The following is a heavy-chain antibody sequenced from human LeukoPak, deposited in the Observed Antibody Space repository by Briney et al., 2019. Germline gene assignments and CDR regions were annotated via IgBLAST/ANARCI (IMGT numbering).Heavy chain of an antibody. CDR3: AKVLRHDSSGSYYYGVDV. Sequence: GGSLRLSCAASGFTFDDYAMHWVRQAPGKGLEWVSLISWDGGSTYYADSVKGRFTISRDNSKDSLYLQMNSLRAEDTALYYCAKVLRHDSSGSYYYGVDVWGQGTTVTVSS. J-gene: IGHJ6*02. CDR1: GFTFDDYA. CDR2: ISWDGGST. D-gene: IGHD3-22*01. V-gene: IGHV3-43D*03.